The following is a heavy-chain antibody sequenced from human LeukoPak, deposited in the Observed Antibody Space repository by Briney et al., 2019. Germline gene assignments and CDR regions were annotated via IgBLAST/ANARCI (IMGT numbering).Heavy chain of an antibody. CDR2: INHSGST. V-gene: IGHV4-34*01. CDR1: GGSFSGYY. Sequence: PSETLSLTCAVYGGSFSGYYWSWIRQPPGKGLEWIGEINHSGSTNYNPSLKSRVTISEDTSKNQFSLKLSSVTAADTAVYYCARYRGYSGHDYWGQGTLVTVSS. D-gene: IGHD5-12*01. CDR3: ARYRGYSGHDY. J-gene: IGHJ4*02.